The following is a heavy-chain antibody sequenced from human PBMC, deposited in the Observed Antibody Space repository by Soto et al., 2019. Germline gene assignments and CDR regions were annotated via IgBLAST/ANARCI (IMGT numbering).Heavy chain of an antibody. CDR3: ASSTTVTTDWFDP. CDR1: GGSISSGGYY. D-gene: IGHD4-17*01. CDR2: IYYSGST. J-gene: IGHJ5*02. Sequence: QVQLQESGPGLVKPSQTLSLTCTVSGGSISSGGYYWSWIRQHPGKGLGWIGYIYYSGSTYYNPSLKSRVTISVDTSKNQFSLKLSSVTAADTAVYYCASSTTVTTDWFDPWGQGTLVTVSS. V-gene: IGHV4-31*03.